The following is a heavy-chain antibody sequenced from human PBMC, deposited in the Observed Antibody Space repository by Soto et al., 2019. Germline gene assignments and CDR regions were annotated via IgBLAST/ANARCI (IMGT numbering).Heavy chain of an antibody. D-gene: IGHD4-17*01. CDR2: ISRDSRSI. CDR3: VKDALTTVAYYFDY. Sequence: GGSLRLSCEVSGFRFDDYGMHWVRQAPGKGLEWIAGISRDSRSISYGASMKGRFTISRDNAKNSLYLQLNSLRADDTAFYYCVKDALTTVAYYFDYWGQGALVPVSP. J-gene: IGHJ4*02. CDR1: GFRFDDYG. V-gene: IGHV3-9*01.